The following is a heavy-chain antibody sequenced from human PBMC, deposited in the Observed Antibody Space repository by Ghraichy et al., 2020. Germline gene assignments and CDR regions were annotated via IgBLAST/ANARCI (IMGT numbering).Heavy chain of an antibody. V-gene: IGHV4-39*01. CDR2: IYYSGST. CDR3: AASSSGYYDGWFDP. J-gene: IGHJ5*02. Sequence: SETLSLTCTVSGGSISSSSYYWGWIRQPPGKGLEWIGSIYYSGSTHYNPSLKSRVTISVDTSKNQFSLKLSSVTAADTAVYYCAASSSGYYDGWFDPWGQGTLVTVSS. D-gene: IGHD3-22*01. CDR1: GGSISSSSYY.